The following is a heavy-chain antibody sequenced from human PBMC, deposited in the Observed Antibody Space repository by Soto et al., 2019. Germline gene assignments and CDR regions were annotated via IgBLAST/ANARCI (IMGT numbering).Heavy chain of an antibody. CDR2: IVPIVDTS. CDR1: GGTFSSYA. Sequence: QVQLVQSGAEVRQPASSVKVSCKTSGGTFSSYAISWVRQAPGQGLEWMGGIVPIVDTSTYAQKFQGRVMITTDDTRSTVSMEMSILRSDGTAVYYCVIMVAIPGNPGNRGQGTLVTVS. J-gene: IGHJ4*02. D-gene: IGHD2-15*01. V-gene: IGHV1-69*05. CDR3: VIMVAIPGNPGN.